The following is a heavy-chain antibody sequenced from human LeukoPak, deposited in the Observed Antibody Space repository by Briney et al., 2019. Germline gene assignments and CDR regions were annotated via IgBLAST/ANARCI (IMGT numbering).Heavy chain of an antibody. V-gene: IGHV4-61*02. J-gene: IGHJ4*02. CDR1: GGSISSGSYY. CDR2: IYTSGST. Sequence: SSQTLSLTCTVSGGSISSGSYYWSWIRQPAGKGLEWIGRIYTSGSTNYNPSLKSRVTISVDTSKNQFSLKLSSVTAADTAVYYCARGERAQHLDYWGQGTLVTVSS. CDR3: ARGERAQHLDY. D-gene: IGHD1-1*01.